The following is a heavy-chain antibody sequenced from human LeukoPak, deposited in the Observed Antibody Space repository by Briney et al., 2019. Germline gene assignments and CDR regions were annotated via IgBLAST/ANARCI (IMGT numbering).Heavy chain of an antibody. V-gene: IGHV4-4*07. CDR3: AREETTRSLRAFDC. D-gene: IGHD5-12*01. J-gene: IGHJ4*02. CDR2: IHTSGTT. CDR1: NGSVGSNF. Sequence: PSETLSLTCTVSNGSVGSNFWTYMRQPAGQGLEWIGRIHTSGTTNYNPSLKSRVTMSVDTSKNQFSLELISVTAADTAVYYCAREETTRSLRAFDCWGQGTLVTVSS.